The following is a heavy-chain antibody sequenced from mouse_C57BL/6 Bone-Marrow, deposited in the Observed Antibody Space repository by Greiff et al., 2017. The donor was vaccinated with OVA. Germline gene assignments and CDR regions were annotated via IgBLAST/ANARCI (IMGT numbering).Heavy chain of an antibody. CDR3: ARLDYDGYWGFAY. CDR1: GFTFSDYY. J-gene: IGHJ3*01. V-gene: IGHV5-12*01. Sequence: DVKLVESGGGLVQPGGSLKLSCAASGFTFSDYYMYWVRQTPEKRLEWVAYISNGGGSTYYPDTVKGRFTISRDNAKNTLYLQMSRLKSEDTAMYYCARLDYDGYWGFAYWGQGTLVTVSA. D-gene: IGHD2-3*01. CDR2: ISNGGGST.